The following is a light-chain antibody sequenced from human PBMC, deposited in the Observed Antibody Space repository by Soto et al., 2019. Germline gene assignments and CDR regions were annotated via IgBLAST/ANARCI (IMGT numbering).Light chain of an antibody. J-gene: IGLJ2*01. CDR2: EVS. Sequence: QSVLTQPPSASGSPGQSVTISCTGTSNDVGDYNYVSWFQQHPGKAPKLIIYEVSERPSGVPDRFSGSKSGNTAFLTVSGLRADDEAKYYCSSYAGTKNLLFGGGTKLTVL. CDR1: SNDVGDYNY. CDR3: SSYAGTKNLL. V-gene: IGLV2-8*01.